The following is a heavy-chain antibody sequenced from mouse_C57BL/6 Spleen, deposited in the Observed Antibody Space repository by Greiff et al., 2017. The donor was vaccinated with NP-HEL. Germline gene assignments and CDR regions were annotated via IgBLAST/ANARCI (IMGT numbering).Heavy chain of an antibody. Sequence: VQLQQSGPELVKPGASVKISCKASGYSFTDYNMNWVKQSTGKSLEWIGVINPNYGTTSYNEKFKGKATLTVDPSSRTAYIQLSSLTSEDSAVFACARGGIYYYGDYWGQGTLVTVSA. V-gene: IGHV1-39*01. CDR2: INPNYGTT. CDR1: GYSFTDYN. J-gene: IGHJ3*01. CDR3: ARGGIYYYGDY. D-gene: IGHD1-1*01.